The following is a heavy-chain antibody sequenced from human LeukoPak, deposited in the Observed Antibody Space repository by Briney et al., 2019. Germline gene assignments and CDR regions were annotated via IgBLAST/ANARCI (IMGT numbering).Heavy chain of an antibody. CDR3: PKTNSGNSISFAS. CDR1: GFTFSLYA. D-gene: IGHD1-26*01. J-gene: IGHJ4*02. CDR2: ITGSGGTT. Sequence: GGSLRLSCAASGFTFSLYAMSWVRQAPGKGLEWVSGITGSGGTTYYADSVKGRFTLSRDNSKNTLYLQMNSLGAEDPAVYSCPKTNSGNSISFASWAKGALVPSPQ. V-gene: IGHV3-23*01.